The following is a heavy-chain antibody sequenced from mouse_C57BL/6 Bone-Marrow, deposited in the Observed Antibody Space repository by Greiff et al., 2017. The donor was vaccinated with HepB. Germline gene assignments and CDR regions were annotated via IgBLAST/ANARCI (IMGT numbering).Heavy chain of an antibody. D-gene: IGHD1-1*01. V-gene: IGHV4-1*01. Sequence: CTASGVDFSRYWMSWVRRAPGKGLEWIGEINPDSSTINYAPSLKDKFIISRDNAKNTLYLQMSKVRSEDTALYYCARHIDYYGSSHWYFDVWGTGTTVTVSS. CDR1: GVDFSRYW. CDR3: ARHIDYYGSSHWYFDV. J-gene: IGHJ1*03. CDR2: INPDSSTI.